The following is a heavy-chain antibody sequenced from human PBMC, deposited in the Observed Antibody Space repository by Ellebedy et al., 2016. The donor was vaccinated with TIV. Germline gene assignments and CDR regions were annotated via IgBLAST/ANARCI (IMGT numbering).Heavy chain of an antibody. CDR3: AKDRGMGGGSCFEY. Sequence: GESLKISCAASGFTFSSYAMSWVRQAPGKGLEWVSAISGSGGSTYYADSVKGRFTISRDNSKNTLYLQMNSLRGEDTAVYDCAKDRGMGGGSCFEYWGQGTLVTVSS. CDR2: ISGSGGST. D-gene: IGHD2-15*01. J-gene: IGHJ4*02. V-gene: IGHV3-23*01. CDR1: GFTFSSYA.